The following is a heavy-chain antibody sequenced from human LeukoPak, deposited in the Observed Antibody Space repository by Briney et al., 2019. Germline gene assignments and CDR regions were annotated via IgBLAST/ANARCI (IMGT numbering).Heavy chain of an antibody. V-gene: IGHV3-21*01. D-gene: IGHD3-10*01. Sequence: GGSLRLSCAASGFTFSSYSMNWVRQAPGKGLEWVSSISSSSSYIYYADLVTGRFTISRDNAKNSLYLQMNSLRAEDTAVYYCASSRNPGSGSYPFDYWGQGTLVTVSS. CDR3: ASSRNPGSGSYPFDY. CDR1: GFTFSSYS. CDR2: ISSSSSYI. J-gene: IGHJ4*02.